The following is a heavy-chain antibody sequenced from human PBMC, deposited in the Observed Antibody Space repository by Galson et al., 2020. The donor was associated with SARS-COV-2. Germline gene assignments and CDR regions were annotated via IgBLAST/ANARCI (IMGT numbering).Heavy chain of an antibody. J-gene: IGHJ3*02. Sequence: GGSLRLSCAASGFTFSSYLMQWVRQTPGKGLIWVSRINGDGTNTNYAASVADRFTISRDNAKNTLYLQMNSLRAEDTAVYYCARVISGSRWGFENWGQGTVVTVSS. CDR3: ARVISGSRWGFEN. CDR2: INGDGTNT. CDR1: GFTFSSYL. D-gene: IGHD1-26*01. V-gene: IGHV3-74*01.